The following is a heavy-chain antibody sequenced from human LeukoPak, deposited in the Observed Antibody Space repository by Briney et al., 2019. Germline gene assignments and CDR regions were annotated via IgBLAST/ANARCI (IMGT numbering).Heavy chain of an antibody. CDR1: GFTFSSYW. CDR2: IKQDGSEK. CDR3: ARDDYSSSWYYFDY. Sequence: GGSLRLSCAASGFTFSSYWMSWVRQAPGKGLEWVANIKQDGSEKYYVDPVKGRFTISRDNDKNSLYLQMNSLSAEDTAVYYCARDDYSSSWYYFDYWGQGTLVTVSS. D-gene: IGHD6-13*01. J-gene: IGHJ4*02. V-gene: IGHV3-7*01.